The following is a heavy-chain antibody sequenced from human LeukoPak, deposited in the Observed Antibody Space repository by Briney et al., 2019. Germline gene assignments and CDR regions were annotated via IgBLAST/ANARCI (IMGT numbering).Heavy chain of an antibody. V-gene: IGHV3-30*02. CDR3: ATDYYCSGGSCYPPD. J-gene: IGHJ4*02. Sequence: GGSLRLSCAASGFTFSSYGMHWVRQAPGKGLEWVAFIRYDGSNKYYADSVKGRFTISRDNAKNSLYLQMNSLRAEDTAVYYCATDYYCSGGSCYPPDWGQGTLVTVSS. CDR1: GFTFSSYG. CDR2: IRYDGSNK. D-gene: IGHD2-15*01.